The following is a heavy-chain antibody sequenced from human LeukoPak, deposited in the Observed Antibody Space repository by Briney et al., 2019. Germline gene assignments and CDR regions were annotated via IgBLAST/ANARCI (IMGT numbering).Heavy chain of an antibody. CDR2: ISSSSSYI. V-gene: IGHV3-21*01. Sequence: GGSLRLSCAASGFTFSSYSMNWVRQAPGKGLEWVSSISSSSSYIYYADSVKGRFTISRDNAKNSLYLQMNSLRAEDTAVYYCARFSSSYYDSSGADYWGQGTPVTVSS. CDR3: ARFSSSYYDSSGADY. J-gene: IGHJ4*02. CDR1: GFTFSSYS. D-gene: IGHD3-22*01.